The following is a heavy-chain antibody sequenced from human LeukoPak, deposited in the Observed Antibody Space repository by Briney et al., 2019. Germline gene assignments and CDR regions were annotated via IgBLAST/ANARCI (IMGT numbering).Heavy chain of an antibody. V-gene: IGHV1-69*13. CDR1: GYTFTSYD. Sequence: SVKVSCKASGYTFTSYDINWVRQAPGQGLEWMGGIIPIFGTANYAQKFQGRVTITADESTSTAYMELSSLRSEDTAVYYCARDSIPSGEGIDYYDSSGYYHPFDYWGQGTLVTVSS. J-gene: IGHJ4*02. D-gene: IGHD3-22*01. CDR2: IIPIFGTA. CDR3: ARDSIPSGEGIDYYDSSGYYHPFDY.